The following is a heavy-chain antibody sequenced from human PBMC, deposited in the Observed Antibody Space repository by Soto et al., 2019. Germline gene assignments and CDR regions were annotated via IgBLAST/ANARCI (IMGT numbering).Heavy chain of an antibody. CDR2: IIPILGIA. Sequence: SVKVSCKASGGTFSSYTISWVRQAPGQGLEWMGRIIPILGIANYAQKFQGRVTITADESTSTAYMELSSLRSEDTAVYYCARDVPGDPGHWFDPWGQGTLVTVSS. CDR3: ARDVPGDPGHWFDP. D-gene: IGHD2-21*01. V-gene: IGHV1-69*04. J-gene: IGHJ5*02. CDR1: GGTFSSYT.